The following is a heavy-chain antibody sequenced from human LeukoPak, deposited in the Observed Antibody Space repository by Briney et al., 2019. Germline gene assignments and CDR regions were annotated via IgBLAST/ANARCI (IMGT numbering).Heavy chain of an antibody. CDR1: GGSISSGSYY. CDR2: IYSSGST. V-gene: IGHV4-61*02. D-gene: IGHD3-10*01. J-gene: IGHJ5*02. CDR3: AREGLNMVRGVIPKEAWGWFDP. Sequence: SQTLSLTCTVSGGSISSGSYYWNWIRQPAGKGLEWIGRIYSSGSTNYNPSLKSRVTISVDTSKNQFSLKLNSVTAADTAVDYCAREGLNMVRGVIPKEAWGWFDPWGQGTLVTVSS.